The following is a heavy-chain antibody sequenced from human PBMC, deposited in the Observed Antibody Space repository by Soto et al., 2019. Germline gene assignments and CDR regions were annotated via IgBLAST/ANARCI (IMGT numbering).Heavy chain of an antibody. J-gene: IGHJ3*02. D-gene: IGHD2-2*01. V-gene: IGHV6-1*01. CDR2: TYYRSKWYN. CDR3: ARAPQPLWWDDAFDI. Sequence: SQTRSLTCAISGDSVSSNSAAWNWIRQSPSRGLEWLGRTYYRSKWYNDYAVSVKSRITINPDTYKNQFSLQLNSVTPEDTAVYYCARAPQPLWWDDAFDISGQGTMVTVSS. CDR1: GDSVSSNSAA.